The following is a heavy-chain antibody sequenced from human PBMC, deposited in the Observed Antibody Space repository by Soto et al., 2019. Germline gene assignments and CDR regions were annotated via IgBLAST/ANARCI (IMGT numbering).Heavy chain of an antibody. Sequence: QVQLQESGPGLVKPSQTLSLTCTVSGGSISSGDYYWSWIRQPPGKGLEWIGYIYYSGSTYYNPSLKSRVTISVDKSKNQFSLKLSSVTAADTAVYYCARGTMIVVVTPIYWYFDLWGRGTLVTVSS. D-gene: IGHD3-22*01. J-gene: IGHJ2*01. CDR1: GGSISSGDYY. CDR3: ARGTMIVVVTPIYWYFDL. V-gene: IGHV4-30-4*01. CDR2: IYYSGST.